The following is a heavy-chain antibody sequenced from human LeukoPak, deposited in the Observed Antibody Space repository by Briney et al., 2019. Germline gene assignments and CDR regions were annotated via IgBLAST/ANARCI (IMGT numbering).Heavy chain of an antibody. CDR1: GFAFSSHE. CDR3: ARDATTEPGTVYMDV. J-gene: IGHJ6*03. Sequence: PGGSLRLSCAASGFAFSSHEINWVRQAPGKGLEWILHISTSGSIIHYADSVKGRFTISRDNAKNSLYLQMNSLRAEDTALYFCARDATTEPGTVYMDVWGKGTTVTISS. V-gene: IGHV3-48*03. CDR2: ISTSGSII. D-gene: IGHD6-13*01.